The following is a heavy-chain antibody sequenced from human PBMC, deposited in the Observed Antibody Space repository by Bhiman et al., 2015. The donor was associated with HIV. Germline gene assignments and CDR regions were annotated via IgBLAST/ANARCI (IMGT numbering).Heavy chain of an antibody. D-gene: IGHD3-10*01. Sequence: EVQLVESGGGLVQPGGSLRLSCAASGFTFSSYWMHWVRQGPGKGLEWVSSISSSSSYIYYADSVKGRFTISRDNAKNSLYLQMNSLRAEDTGVYNCARDQAREVNGMDVWGQGTTVTVSS. CDR1: GFTFSSYW. V-gene: IGHV3-21*03. CDR3: ARDQAREVNGMDV. J-gene: IGHJ6*02. CDR2: ISSSSSYI.